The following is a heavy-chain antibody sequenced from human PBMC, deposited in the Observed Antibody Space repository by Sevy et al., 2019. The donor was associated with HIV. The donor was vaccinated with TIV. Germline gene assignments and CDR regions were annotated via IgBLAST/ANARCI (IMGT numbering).Heavy chain of an antibody. J-gene: IGHJ4*02. Sequence: GGSLRLSCAASGFSLSDHAVSWVRQTPGKGLEWLAVISTNGRNQYYADSVKGRYTISKEDWKNTLYLELNSLRAEDTAVYYWARFVGYCSGGRCSIIDFWGQGSLVTVSS. CDR1: GFSLSDHA. CDR2: ISTNGRNQ. V-gene: IGHV3-30*04. D-gene: IGHD2-15*01. CDR3: ARFVGYCSGGRCSIIDF.